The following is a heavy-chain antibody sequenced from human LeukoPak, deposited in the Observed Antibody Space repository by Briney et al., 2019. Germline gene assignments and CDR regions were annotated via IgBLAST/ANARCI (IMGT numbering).Heavy chain of an antibody. D-gene: IGHD4-17*01. V-gene: IGHV3-23*01. J-gene: IGHJ4*02. CDR3: AKVRLYGDYPEIDY. CDR1: GFTFSSYA. Sequence: PRGSLRLSCVASGFTFSSYAINWVRQAPGKGLEWVSGTSGSGGRTYYADSVKGRFTISRENSKNTLYLQMNSLRAEDTAVYYCAKVRLYGDYPEIDYWGQGTLVAVSS. CDR2: TSGSGGRT.